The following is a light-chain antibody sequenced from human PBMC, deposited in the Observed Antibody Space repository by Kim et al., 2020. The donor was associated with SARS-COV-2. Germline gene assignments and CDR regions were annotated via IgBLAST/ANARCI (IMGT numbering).Light chain of an antibody. Sequence: GSDSKIGAGYDVHYDHQLPVTTPKLHIYANSNQPWGVHDRFSGSKSGTSSSLDITGIQAEDEADYYCQSYNSGVSGCLFEGGTQLT. V-gene: IGLV1-40*01. CDR1: DSKIGAGYD. CDR3: QSYNSGVSGCL. J-gene: IGLJ7*01. CDR2: ANS.